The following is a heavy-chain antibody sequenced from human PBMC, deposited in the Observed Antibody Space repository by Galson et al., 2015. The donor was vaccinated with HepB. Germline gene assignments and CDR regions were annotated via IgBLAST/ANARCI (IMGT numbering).Heavy chain of an antibody. Sequence: SVKVSCKASGYTFTSYGISWVRQAPGQGLEWMGWISAYNGNTNYAQKLQGRVTMTTDTPTSTAYMELRSLTSDDTAIYYCARGALAVVVGGTQNNWIDPWGQGTLVTVSS. J-gene: IGHJ5*02. CDR1: GYTFTSYG. CDR2: ISAYNGNT. D-gene: IGHD2-15*01. V-gene: IGHV1-18*01. CDR3: ARGALAVVVGGTQNNWIDP.